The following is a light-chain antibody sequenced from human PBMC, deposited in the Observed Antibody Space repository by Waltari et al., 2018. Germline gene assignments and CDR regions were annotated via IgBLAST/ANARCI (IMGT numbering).Light chain of an antibody. Sequence: EIVLTQSPGTLSLYDGEIAMLSCRASQSLSSSLVWYQQRPGQAPMLLIYDVSNRASGIPARFSGSGSGTDFTLTISSLEPEDFAVYYCQQRTNRPRMYTFGQGTKLEI. J-gene: IGKJ2*01. CDR2: DVS. CDR1: QSLSSS. CDR3: QQRTNRPRMYT. V-gene: IGKV3-11*01.